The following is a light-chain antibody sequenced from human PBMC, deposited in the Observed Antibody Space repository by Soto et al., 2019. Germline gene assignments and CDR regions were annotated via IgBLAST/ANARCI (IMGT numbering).Light chain of an antibody. V-gene: IGKV1-5*03. CDR1: QSISIW. J-gene: IGKJ1*01. CDR3: QQYNDYSWT. Sequence: DIQMTQSPSTLSASVGDRVAITCRASQSISIWLAWYQQKPGKAPKLLIYKASSLESGVPLRFSGSGSGTEFTLTISSLQPDDFATYYSQQYNDYSWTFGQGTKVEIK. CDR2: KAS.